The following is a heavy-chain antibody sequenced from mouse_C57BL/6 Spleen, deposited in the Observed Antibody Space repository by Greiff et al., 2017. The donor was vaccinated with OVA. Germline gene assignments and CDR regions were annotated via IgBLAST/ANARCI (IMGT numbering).Heavy chain of an antibody. V-gene: IGHV1-69*01. CDR2: IDPSDSYT. CDR1: GYTFTSYW. CDR3: ARWHDYFDY. Sequence: VQLQQPGAELVMPGASVKLSCKASGYTFTSYWMHWVKQRPGQGLEWIGEIDPSDSYTNYNQKFKGKSTLTVDKSSSTAYMQLSSLTSEDSAVYYCARWHDYFDYWGQGTTLTVSS. J-gene: IGHJ2*01.